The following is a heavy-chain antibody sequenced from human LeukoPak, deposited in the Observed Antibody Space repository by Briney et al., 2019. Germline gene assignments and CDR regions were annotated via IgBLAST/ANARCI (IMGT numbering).Heavy chain of an antibody. D-gene: IGHD3-10*01. J-gene: IGHJ4*02. V-gene: IGHV4-39*01. CDR3: ARHVGSSAHFDY. CDR2: IYSSGST. Sequence: SETLSLTCTVSGXSITTSHYCWAWIRQPPGRGLEWIGSIYSSGSTYYNPSLKSRVTISVDTSQSQFSLKLHSVTAADTAGFYCARHVGSSAHFDYWGQGTLATVSS. CDR1: GXSITTSHYC.